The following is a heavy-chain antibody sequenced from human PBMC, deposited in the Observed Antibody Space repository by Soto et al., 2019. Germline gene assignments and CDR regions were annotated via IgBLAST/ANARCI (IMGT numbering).Heavy chain of an antibody. V-gene: IGHV3-23*01. CDR2: ITHNNGAT. D-gene: IGHD3-22*01. CDR3: AKASYYDSSGYYY. Sequence: PGGSLRLSCAASGFNFANFGMSWVRQAPGKGLQWVASITHNNGATYYADSVKGRFSVSRDNSKNTLYLQMNSLRAEDTAVYYCAKASYYDSSGYYYWGQGTLVTVSS. J-gene: IGHJ4*02. CDR1: GFNFANFG.